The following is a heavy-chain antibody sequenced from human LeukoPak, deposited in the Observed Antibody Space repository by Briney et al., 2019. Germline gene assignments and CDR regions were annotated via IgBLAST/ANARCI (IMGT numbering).Heavy chain of an antibody. CDR2: IYTSGST. Sequence: KSSETLSLTCTVSGGSISSYYWSWIRQPAGKGLEWIGRIYTSGSTNYNPSLKSRVTMSVDTSKNQFSLKLSSVTAADTAVYYCARGNFSRGSGSYYYYYFDYWGQGTLVTVSS. CDR3: ARGNFSRGSGSYYYYYFDY. V-gene: IGHV4-4*07. J-gene: IGHJ4*02. D-gene: IGHD3-10*01. CDR1: GGSISSYY.